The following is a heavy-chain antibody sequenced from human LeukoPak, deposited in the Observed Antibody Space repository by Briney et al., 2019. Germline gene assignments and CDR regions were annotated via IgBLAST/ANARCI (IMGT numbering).Heavy chain of an antibody. V-gene: IGHV4-59*01. CDR1: GGSISSDY. D-gene: IGHD6-19*01. CDR3: ARGKWGDSGWHFDS. CDR2: IYYSGST. Sequence: PSGTLSLTCTVSGGSISSDYWTWIRQPPGKGLEWIGYIYYSGSTNYNPSLKSRVTMSVDTSKIQFSLKLSSMTAADTAVYFCARGKWGDSGWHFDSWGQGTLVTVSS. J-gene: IGHJ4*02.